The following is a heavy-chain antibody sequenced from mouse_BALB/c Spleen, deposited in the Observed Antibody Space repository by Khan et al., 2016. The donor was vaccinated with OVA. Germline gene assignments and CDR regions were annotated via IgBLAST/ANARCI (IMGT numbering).Heavy chain of an antibody. Sequence: QIQLVQSGPELKKPGETVKLSCKASGYTFTNYGMNWVKQAPGKGLKWMGWINTYTGEPTYADDFKGRFAFSLETSANTAYLQINNLKNEDTATYACARPPYFSYVMDYWGQGTSVTVSS. CDR1: GYTFTNYG. J-gene: IGHJ4*01. D-gene: IGHD2-10*01. CDR2: INTYTGEP. CDR3: ARPPYFSYVMDY. V-gene: IGHV9-3-1*01.